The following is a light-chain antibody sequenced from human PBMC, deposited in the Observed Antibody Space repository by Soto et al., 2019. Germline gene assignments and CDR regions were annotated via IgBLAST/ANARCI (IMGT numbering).Light chain of an antibody. Sequence: QSVLTQPPSASGTPGQRVTISCSGSSSNIGSNYVYWYQQLPGTAPKLLIYRNNQPPSGVPDRFSGSKSGTSASLAISWLRSEDEADYYCAAWDDSLVVFGGGTKVTVL. CDR1: SSNIGSNY. CDR3: AAWDDSLVV. J-gene: IGLJ2*01. V-gene: IGLV1-47*01. CDR2: RNN.